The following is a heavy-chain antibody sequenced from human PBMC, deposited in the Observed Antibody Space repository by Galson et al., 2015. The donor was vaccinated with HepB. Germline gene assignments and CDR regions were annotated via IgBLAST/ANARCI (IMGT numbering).Heavy chain of an antibody. D-gene: IGHD3-3*01. Sequence: SVKVSCKASGGTFSSYAISWVRQAPGQGLEWMGGIIPIFGTANYAQKFQGRVTITADESTSTAYMELSSLRSEDTAVYYCARAEYPGVVINYLCYWGQGTLVTVSS. V-gene: IGHV1-69*13. J-gene: IGHJ4*02. CDR2: IIPIFGTA. CDR3: ARAEYPGVVINYLCY. CDR1: GGTFSSYA.